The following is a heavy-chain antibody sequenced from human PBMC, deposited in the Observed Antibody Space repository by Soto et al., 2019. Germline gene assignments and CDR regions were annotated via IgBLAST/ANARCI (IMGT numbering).Heavy chain of an antibody. J-gene: IGHJ4*02. V-gene: IGHV1-69*04. D-gene: IGHD6-19*01. CDR3: AREKRAVAGQWPIY. CDR1: GGTFSSYT. Sequence: ASVKVSCKASGGTFSSYTISWVRQAPGQGLEWMGRIIPILGIANYAQKFQGRVTITADKSTSTAYMELSSLRSEDTAVYYCAREKRAVAGQWPIYWGQGTLVTVSS. CDR2: IIPILGIA.